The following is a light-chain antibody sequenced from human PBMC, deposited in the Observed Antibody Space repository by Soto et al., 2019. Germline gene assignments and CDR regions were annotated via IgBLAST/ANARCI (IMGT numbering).Light chain of an antibody. CDR2: GAS. CDR3: QRYNNWPPIT. V-gene: IGKV3-15*01. CDR1: QSVSSN. J-gene: IGKJ5*01. Sequence: EIVMTQSPATLSVSPGARAPLSCRASQSVSSNLAWYQQNPGQAPRLLIYGASTRATGIPARFSGSGSGTEFTLTISSLQSEDFAVYYCQRYNNWPPITFGQGTRLEIK.